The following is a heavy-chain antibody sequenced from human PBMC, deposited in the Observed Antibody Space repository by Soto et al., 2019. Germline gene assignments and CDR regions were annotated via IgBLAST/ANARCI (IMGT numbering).Heavy chain of an antibody. CDR3: ATLMVRGVITYGGWFDP. J-gene: IGHJ5*02. D-gene: IGHD3-10*01. Sequence: SETLSLTCAVYGGSFSGYYWSWIRQPPGKGLEWIGEINHSGSTNYNPSLKSRVTISVDTSKNQFSLKLSSVTAADTAVYYCATLMVRGVITYGGWFDPWGQGTLVTVSS. CDR1: GGSFSGYY. CDR2: INHSGST. V-gene: IGHV4-34*01.